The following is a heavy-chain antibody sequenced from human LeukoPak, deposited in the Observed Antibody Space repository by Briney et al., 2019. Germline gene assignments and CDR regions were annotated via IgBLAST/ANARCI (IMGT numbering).Heavy chain of an antibody. J-gene: IGHJ4*02. D-gene: IGHD3-9*01. CDR2: INPSGGST. Sequence: ASVKVSCKASGYTFTSYYMHWVRQAPGQGLEWMGIINPSGGSTSYAQKFQGRVTMTRDTSTSTVYMELSSLRSEDTAVYYCARMGLDILTGCYHDYWGQGTLVTVSS. CDR3: ARMGLDILTGCYHDY. V-gene: IGHV1-46*01. CDR1: GYTFTSYY.